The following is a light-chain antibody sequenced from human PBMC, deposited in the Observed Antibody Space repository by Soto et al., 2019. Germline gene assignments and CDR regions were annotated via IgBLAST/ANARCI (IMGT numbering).Light chain of an antibody. V-gene: IGKV1-5*01. CDR2: DAS. CDR1: QSISSW. J-gene: IGKJ1*01. Sequence: DLQMTQSPSTLSASVGDRVTITCRASQSISSWLAWYQQKPGKAPKLLIYDASSLESGVPSRFSGSGSGTEFTLTISSLQPDDFATYYCQQYNSYSGTFGQGTNVDIK. CDR3: QQYNSYSGT.